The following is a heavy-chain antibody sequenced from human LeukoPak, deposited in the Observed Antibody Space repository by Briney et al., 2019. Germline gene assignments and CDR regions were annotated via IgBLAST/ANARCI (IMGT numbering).Heavy chain of an antibody. CDR1: GYTFTGYY. J-gene: IGHJ4*02. D-gene: IGHD2-15*01. V-gene: IGHV1-2*02. CDR3: ARDLAIDIVVVVAALDY. Sequence: ASVKVSCKASGYTFTGYYMHWVRQAPGQGLEWMGWINPNSGGTNYAQKFQGRVTMTRDTSISTAYMELSRLRSDDTAVYYCARDLAIDIVVVVAALDYWGQGALVTVSS. CDR2: INPNSGGT.